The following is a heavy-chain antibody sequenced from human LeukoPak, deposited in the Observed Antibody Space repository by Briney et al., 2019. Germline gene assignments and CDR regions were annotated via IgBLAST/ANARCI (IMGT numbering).Heavy chain of an antibody. CDR3: ARARGYSGYESKWYYYGMDV. D-gene: IGHD5-12*01. CDR1: GFTVSSNF. J-gene: IGHJ6*02. Sequence: GGSLRLSCAASGFTVSSNFMSWVRQAPGKGLEWVSVIYSGGSTYYADSVKGRFTISRDNSKNTLYVQMNSLRAEDTAVYYCARARGYSGYESKWYYYGMDVWGQGTTVTVSS. CDR2: IYSGGST. V-gene: IGHV3-53*01.